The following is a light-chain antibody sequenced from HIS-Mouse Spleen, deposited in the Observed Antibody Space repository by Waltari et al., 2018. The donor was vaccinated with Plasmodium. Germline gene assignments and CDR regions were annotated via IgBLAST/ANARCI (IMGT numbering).Light chain of an antibody. J-gene: IGKJ5*01. CDR2: DAS. CDR3: QQFNNYPSIT. CDR1: QGISSA. V-gene: IGKV1D-13*01. Sequence: ATQLTQSPSSLPASVGEGVTIACRASQGISSALAWYQQKPGKAPKLLIYDASSLESGVPSRFSGSGSGTDFTLTISSLQPEDFATYYCQQFNNYPSITFGQGTRLEIK.